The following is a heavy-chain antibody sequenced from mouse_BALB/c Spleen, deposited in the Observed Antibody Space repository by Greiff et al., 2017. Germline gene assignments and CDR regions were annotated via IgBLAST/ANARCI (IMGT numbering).Heavy chain of an antibody. CDR1: GFSLTGYG. CDR2: IWGDGST. V-gene: IGHV2-6-7*01. J-gene: IGHJ4*01. Sequence: QVQLKQSGPGLVAPSQSLSITCTASGFSLTGYGVNWVRQPPGKGLEWLGMIWGDGSTDYNSPLKSRMSISKENSKLQVFLQMNSLQTDDTARYYCARRIGDYWGQGTSVTVSS. CDR3: ARRIGDY.